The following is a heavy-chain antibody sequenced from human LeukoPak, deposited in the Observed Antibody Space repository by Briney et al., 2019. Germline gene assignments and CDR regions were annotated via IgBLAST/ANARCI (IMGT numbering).Heavy chain of an antibody. CDR1: GFTFSSYA. Sequence: PGGSLRLSCAASGFTFSSYAMSWVRQAPGKGLEWVSAISGSGGSTYYADSVKGRFTISRDNSKNTLYLQMNSLRAEDTAVYYCAKEKQDTIFGVVINYYGMDVWGQGTTVTVSS. CDR3: AKEKQDTIFGVVINYYGMDV. J-gene: IGHJ6*02. CDR2: ISGSGGST. V-gene: IGHV3-23*01. D-gene: IGHD3-3*01.